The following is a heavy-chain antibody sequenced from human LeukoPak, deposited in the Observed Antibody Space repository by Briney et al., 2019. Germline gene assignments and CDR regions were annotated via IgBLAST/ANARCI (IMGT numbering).Heavy chain of an antibody. Sequence: AGGSLRLSCAASGFTFSSYSMNWVRQAPGKGLEWVSSISSSSSYIYYADSVEGRFTISRDNAKNSLYLQMNSLRAEDTAVYYCARDPEYYDSSGYGDYWGQGTLVTVSS. J-gene: IGHJ4*02. CDR2: ISSSSSYI. D-gene: IGHD3-22*01. V-gene: IGHV3-21*01. CDR3: ARDPEYYDSSGYGDY. CDR1: GFTFSSYS.